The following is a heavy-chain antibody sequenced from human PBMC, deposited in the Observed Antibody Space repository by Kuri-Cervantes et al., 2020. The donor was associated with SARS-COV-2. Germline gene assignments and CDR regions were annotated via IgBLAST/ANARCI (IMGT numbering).Heavy chain of an antibody. V-gene: IGHV3-48*03. CDR3: ASVEGVTPDY. CDR1: GFTFSSYE. CDR2: ISSSGNTI. Sequence: LSLTCAASGFTFSSYEMNWVRQAPGKGLEWVSYISSSGNTIYYADSVKGRFTISRDNAKNSLYLQMNSLRAEDTAVYYCASVEGVTPDYWGQGTLVPSPQ. J-gene: IGHJ4*02. D-gene: IGHD5-18*01.